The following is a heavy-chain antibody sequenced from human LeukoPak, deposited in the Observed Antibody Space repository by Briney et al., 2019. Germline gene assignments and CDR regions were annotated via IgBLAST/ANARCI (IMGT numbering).Heavy chain of an antibody. Sequence: PGGSLRLSCAASGFTFSSYEMNWVRQAPGKGLEWVSYISSSGSTIYYADSVKGRFTISRDNAKNLLYLQMNSLRAEDTAVYYCARGYDYGDFNFDYWGQGTLVTVSS. V-gene: IGHV3-48*03. CDR2: ISSSGSTI. J-gene: IGHJ4*02. CDR3: ARGYDYGDFNFDY. CDR1: GFTFSSYE. D-gene: IGHD4-17*01.